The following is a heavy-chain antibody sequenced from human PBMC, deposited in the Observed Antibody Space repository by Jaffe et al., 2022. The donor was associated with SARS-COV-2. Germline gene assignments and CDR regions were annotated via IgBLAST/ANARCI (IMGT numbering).Heavy chain of an antibody. V-gene: IGHV4-59*01. CDR3: AREIPFTVGSPSYGMDV. CDR2: IYYSGST. D-gene: IGHD2-15*01. CDR1: GGSISSYY. J-gene: IGHJ6*02. Sequence: QVQLQESGPGLVKPSETLSLTCTVSGGSISSYYWSWIRQPPGKGLEWIGYIYYSGSTNYNPSLKSRVTISVDTSKNQFSLKLSSVTAADTAVYYCAREIPFTVGSPSYGMDVWGQGTTVTVSS.